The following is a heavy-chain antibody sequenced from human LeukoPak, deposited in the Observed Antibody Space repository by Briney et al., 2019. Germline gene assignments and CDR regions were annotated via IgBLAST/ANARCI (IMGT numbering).Heavy chain of an antibody. J-gene: IGHJ4*02. CDR3: AKDLAYSNSRF. V-gene: IGHV3-23*01. CDR1: GLTFSKYA. Sequence: GGSLRLSCEASGLTFSKYAMNWVRQAPGKGLEWVSGVSNSGGSTYCADSVKGRFTISRDNSMNRLYLQMNSLRAEDTAVYYCAKDLAYSNSRFWGQGTLVTVSS. D-gene: IGHD6-13*01. CDR2: VSNSGGST.